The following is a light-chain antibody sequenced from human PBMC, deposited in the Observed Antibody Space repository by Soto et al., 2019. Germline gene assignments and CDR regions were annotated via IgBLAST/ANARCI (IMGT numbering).Light chain of an antibody. CDR3: QQYNSYWT. CDR2: KAS. Sequence: DIQMTQSPSTLSASVGDRVTITCRASQSISSWLAWYQQKPGKAPKLLIYKASSLESGVPSRFSGSGSGTEFTLTISSIQPDEFANYYGQQYNSYWTFDQGTKVEIK. CDR1: QSISSW. V-gene: IGKV1-5*03. J-gene: IGKJ1*01.